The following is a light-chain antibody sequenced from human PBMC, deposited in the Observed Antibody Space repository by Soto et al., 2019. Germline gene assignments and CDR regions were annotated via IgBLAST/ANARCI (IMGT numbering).Light chain of an antibody. V-gene: IGKV3-20*01. Sequence: EIVLTQSPGTLSLSPGERATLSCRASQSVSSSYLAWYQQKAGQAPRLLIYGASSRATGIPDKFSGSGSGTHFPLTISRLTPQDFPVYYCQQYDSSPWTFAQGTKVEIK. J-gene: IGKJ1*01. CDR3: QQYDSSPWT. CDR2: GAS. CDR1: QSVSSSY.